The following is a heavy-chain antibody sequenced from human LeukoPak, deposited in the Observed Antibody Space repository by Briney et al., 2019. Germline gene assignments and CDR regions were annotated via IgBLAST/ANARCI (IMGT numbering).Heavy chain of an antibody. CDR2: IYPGDSDT. V-gene: IGHV5-51*01. CDR3: ARVVAAAGSFYYFDY. CDR1: GYSFTSYW. Sequence: GESLKISCKGSGYSFTSYWIGWVRQMPGKGLEWMGIIYPGDSDTRYSPSFQGQVTISADKSISTAYLQWSSLKASGTAMYYCARVVAAAGSFYYFDYWGQGTLVTVSS. J-gene: IGHJ4*02. D-gene: IGHD6-13*01.